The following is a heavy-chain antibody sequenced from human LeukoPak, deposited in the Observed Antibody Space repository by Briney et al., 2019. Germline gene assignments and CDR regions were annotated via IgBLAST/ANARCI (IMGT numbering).Heavy chain of an antibody. V-gene: IGHV3-64*02. CDR1: GFTFSSYA. CDR3: ARQAAGVVY. Sequence: PGGSLRLSCAAPGFTFSSYAMHWVRQAPGKGLEYVSGISRNGGSTYYADSVKGRFTISRDNSKNTLYLQMGGLRAEDMAVYYCARQAAGVVYWGQGTLVTVSS. J-gene: IGHJ4*02. CDR2: ISRNGGST. D-gene: IGHD6-13*01.